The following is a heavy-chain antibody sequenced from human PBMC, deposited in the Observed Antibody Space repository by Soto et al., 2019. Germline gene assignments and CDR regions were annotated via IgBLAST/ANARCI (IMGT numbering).Heavy chain of an antibody. CDR1: GLTFSSYW. D-gene: IGHD5-18*01. CDR2: INSDGSST. J-gene: IGHJ4*02. Sequence: PWGSLRLSCAASGLTFSSYWMHWVRQAPGKGLVWVSRINSDGSSTSYADSVKGRFTMSRDNAKNTLYLQMNSLRAEDTAVFYCARERRDGYNRFFDYWGQGTLVTVSS. CDR3: ARERRDGYNRFFDY. V-gene: IGHV3-74*01.